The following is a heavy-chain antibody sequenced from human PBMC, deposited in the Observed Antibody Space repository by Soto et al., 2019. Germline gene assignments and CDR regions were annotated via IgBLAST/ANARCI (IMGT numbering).Heavy chain of an antibody. V-gene: IGHV1-58*01. CDR2: IVVGSGNT. Sequence: SVKVSCKASGFTFTSSAVQWVRQARGQRLEWIGWIVVGSGNTNYAQKFQERVTITRDMSTSTAYMELSSLRSEDTAVYYCAADWRYYYDSSGYYYFDYWGQGTLVTVSS. CDR1: GFTFTSSA. J-gene: IGHJ4*02. D-gene: IGHD3-22*01. CDR3: AADWRYYYDSSGYYYFDY.